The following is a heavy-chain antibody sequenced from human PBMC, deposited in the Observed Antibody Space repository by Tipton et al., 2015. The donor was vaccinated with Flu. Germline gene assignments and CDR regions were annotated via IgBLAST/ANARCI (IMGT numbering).Heavy chain of an antibody. Sequence: TLSLTCSVSGYSIRSAYYWGWIRQPPGKGLEWIGYIYYSGSTNYNPSLKSRVTISVDTSKNHFSLKLSSVTAADTAVYYCARVPTYYYDSSGSYRGRGDAFDIWGQGTMVTVSS. V-gene: IGHV4-61*03. CDR2: IYYSGST. J-gene: IGHJ3*02. CDR1: GYSIRSAYY. D-gene: IGHD3-22*01. CDR3: ARVPTYYYDSSGSYRGRGDAFDI.